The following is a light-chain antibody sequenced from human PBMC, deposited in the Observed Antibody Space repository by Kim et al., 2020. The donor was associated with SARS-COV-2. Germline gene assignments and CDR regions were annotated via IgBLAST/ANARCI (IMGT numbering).Light chain of an antibody. CDR2: KAS. Sequence: DIQMTQSPSTLSASVGDRLTITCRASQSISSWLAWYQQKPGKAPKLLIYKASSLESGVPSRFTGSGSGTEFTLTISSLQPDDFATYYSQKYNSDPWTFGQGTKVDIK. CDR1: QSISSW. V-gene: IGKV1-5*03. CDR3: QKYNSDPWT. J-gene: IGKJ1*01.